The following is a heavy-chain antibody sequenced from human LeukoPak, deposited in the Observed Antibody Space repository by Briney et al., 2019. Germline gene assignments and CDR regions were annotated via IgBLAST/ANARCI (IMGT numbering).Heavy chain of an antibody. CDR3: AREYDY. V-gene: IGHV4-59*11. J-gene: IGHJ4*01. Sequence: PSETLSLTCTVSAVSISRHFWSWIRQTPEKGLEWLGYVFSSGSTNYNPSLKSRITISLDTSKHQFSLTLNSVTAADTAVYYCAREYDYWGLGTLVTVSS. CDR1: AVSISRHF. CDR2: VFSSGST.